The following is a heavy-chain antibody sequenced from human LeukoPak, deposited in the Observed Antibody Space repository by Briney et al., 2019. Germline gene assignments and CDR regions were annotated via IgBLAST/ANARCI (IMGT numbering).Heavy chain of an antibody. D-gene: IGHD1-26*01. V-gene: IGHV3-74*01. CDR3: ARGGSPPEALGDTFDI. Sequence: GGSLRLSCAASGFTFSSYWMHWVRQAPGKGLVWVSRIKIDGSNTNSADSVKGRFTISRDNAKNTLYLQMYSLRAEDTAVYYCARGGSPPEALGDTFDIWGQGTMVTVSS. J-gene: IGHJ3*02. CDR1: GFTFSSYW. CDR2: IKIDGSNT.